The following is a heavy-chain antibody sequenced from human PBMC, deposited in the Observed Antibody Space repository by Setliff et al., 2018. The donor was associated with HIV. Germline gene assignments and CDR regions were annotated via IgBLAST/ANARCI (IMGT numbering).Heavy chain of an antibody. CDR1: GFTFSSYT. Sequence: LRLSCAASGFTFSSYTMNWVRQAPGKGLEWVSSLSGDSNHIYYADSMKGRFTISRDNARNSLYLQMNSLRAEDTAMYYCTRDLDLTGGEAFDIWGQGTMVTVSS. CDR3: TRDLDLTGGEAFDI. J-gene: IGHJ3*02. V-gene: IGHV3-21*01. D-gene: IGHD3-3*01. CDR2: LSGDSNHI.